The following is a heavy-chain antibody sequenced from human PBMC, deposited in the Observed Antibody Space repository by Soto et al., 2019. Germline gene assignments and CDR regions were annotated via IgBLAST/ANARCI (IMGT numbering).Heavy chain of an antibody. CDR3: ARQAYSNYIPYDY. CDR2: INPNSGGT. Sequence: ASVKVSCKTSGYTFTGYYIHWVRQAPGQGLEWMGWINPNSGGTNYAQKFQGRVTMTRDTSISTAYMELSRLRSDDTAVYYCARQAYSNYIPYDYWGQGTLVTVSS. CDR1: GYTFTGYY. J-gene: IGHJ4*02. D-gene: IGHD4-4*01. V-gene: IGHV1-2*02.